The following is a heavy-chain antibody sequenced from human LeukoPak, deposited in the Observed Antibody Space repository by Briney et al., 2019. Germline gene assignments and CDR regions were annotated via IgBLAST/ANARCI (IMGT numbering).Heavy chain of an antibody. CDR3: ASGAGITGTTPFDY. Sequence: SETLSPTCTVSGGSISSYYWSWIRQPPGKGLEWIGYIYYSGSTNYNPSLKSRVTISVDTSKNQFSLKLSSVTAADTAVYYCASGAGITGTTPFDYWGQGTLVTVSS. CDR2: IYYSGST. CDR1: GGSISSYY. V-gene: IGHV4-59*01. D-gene: IGHD1-7*01. J-gene: IGHJ4*02.